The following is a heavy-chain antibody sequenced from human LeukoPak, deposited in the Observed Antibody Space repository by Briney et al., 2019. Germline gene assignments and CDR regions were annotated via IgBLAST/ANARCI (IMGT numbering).Heavy chain of an antibody. J-gene: IGHJ4*02. CDR3: TREVPHGYSGYDSRDY. CDR1: GFTFSSYS. V-gene: IGHV3-21*01. Sequence: PGGSLRLSCAASGFTFSSYSMHWVRQAPGKGLEWVSSISSSSSHTYYVDSVKGRFTISRDNTMNSLYLQMNSLRAEDTAVYYCTREVPHGYSGYDSRDYWGQGTLVTVSS. CDR2: ISSSSSHT. D-gene: IGHD5-12*01.